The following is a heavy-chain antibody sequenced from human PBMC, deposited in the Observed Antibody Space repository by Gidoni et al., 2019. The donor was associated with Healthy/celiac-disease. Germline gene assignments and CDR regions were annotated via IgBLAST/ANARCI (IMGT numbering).Heavy chain of an antibody. D-gene: IGHD3-10*01. V-gene: IGHV1-3*01. CDR1: GYTCTSYA. CDR2: INAGNGTT. Sequence: QVQLVQSGAEVKKPGASVKDSCKASGYTCTSYAMHWVRQAPGQRLDWMGWINAGNGTTTYSQKFQGRVTITRDTSASTAYMELSSLRSEDTAVYYCARGRPMVRGTPKLGMDVWGQGTTVTVSS. CDR3: ARGRPMVRGTPKLGMDV. J-gene: IGHJ6*02.